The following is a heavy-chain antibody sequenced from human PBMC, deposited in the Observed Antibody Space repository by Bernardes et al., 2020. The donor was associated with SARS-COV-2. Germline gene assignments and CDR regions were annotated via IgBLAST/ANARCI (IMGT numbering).Heavy chain of an antibody. CDR2: INHSGRT. Sequence: SETLSLTCAVYGGSFSGYYWSWIRQPPGKGLEWIGEINHSGRTHYNPSLKSRVTISVDTSKNQFSLKLSSVTAADTAVYYCARGTIVVVTATRDLYYYYYGRDVWGQGTTVTVSS. V-gene: IGHV4-34*01. CDR1: GGSFSGYY. D-gene: IGHD2-21*02. CDR3: ARGTIVVVTATRDLYYYYYGRDV. J-gene: IGHJ6*02.